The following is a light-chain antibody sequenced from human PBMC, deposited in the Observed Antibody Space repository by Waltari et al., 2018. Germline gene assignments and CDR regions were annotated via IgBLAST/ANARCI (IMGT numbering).Light chain of an antibody. Sequence: DIQMTQSPSTLSASVGARVTITCRASESISSWLAWYQQTPGKAPKLLIYRASNLEGGVPSRFSGSGSGTEFTLTISSLQPEDFATYYCQQYKSYSPYTFGQGTKLDIK. CDR1: ESISSW. CDR2: RAS. V-gene: IGKV1-5*03. J-gene: IGKJ2*01. CDR3: QQYKSYSPYT.